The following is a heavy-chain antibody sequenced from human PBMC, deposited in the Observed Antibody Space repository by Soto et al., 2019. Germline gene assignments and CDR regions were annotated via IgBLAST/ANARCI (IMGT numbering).Heavy chain of an antibody. Sequence: QVQLVESGGGVVQPGRSLRLSCAASGFTFSSYGMHWVRQAPGKGLEWVAGISYDGSNKYYADSVKGRFTISRDNSKNTLYLQMNSLRAEDTAVYYCAKGVPLIAAAGMDYWGQGTLVTVSS. D-gene: IGHD6-13*01. CDR2: ISYDGSNK. CDR3: AKGVPLIAAAGMDY. J-gene: IGHJ4*02. CDR1: GFTFSSYG. V-gene: IGHV3-30*18.